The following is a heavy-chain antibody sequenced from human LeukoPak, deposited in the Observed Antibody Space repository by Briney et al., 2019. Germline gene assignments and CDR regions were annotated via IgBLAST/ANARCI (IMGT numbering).Heavy chain of an antibody. V-gene: IGHV4-34*01. CDR2: INHSGST. Sequence: KSSETLSLTCAVYGGSFSGYYWSWIRQPPGKGLEWIGEINHSGSTNYNPSLKSRVTISVDTFKNQFSLKLSSVTAADTAVYYCARAGKYRFDYWGQGTLVTVSS. J-gene: IGHJ4*02. D-gene: IGHD2-2*02. CDR1: GGSFSGYY. CDR3: ARAGKYRFDY.